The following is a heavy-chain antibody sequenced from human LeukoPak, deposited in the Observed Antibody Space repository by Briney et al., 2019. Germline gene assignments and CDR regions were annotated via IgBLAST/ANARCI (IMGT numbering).Heavy chain of an antibody. Sequence: SETLSLTCTVSGGSMNSHYWSWIRQPPGKGLEWIGYMLDTVATKDNPSLKSRFTLSADTSKNQFSLRLTSVTAADTAVYYCATIKRGNIYGYFDFWGQGILVTVSS. CDR1: GGSMNSHY. V-gene: IGHV4-59*11. D-gene: IGHD5-18*01. CDR2: MLDTVAT. CDR3: ATIKRGNIYGYFDF. J-gene: IGHJ4*02.